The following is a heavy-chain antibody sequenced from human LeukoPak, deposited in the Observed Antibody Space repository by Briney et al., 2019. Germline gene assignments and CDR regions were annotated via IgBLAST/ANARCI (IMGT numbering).Heavy chain of an antibody. CDR3: AGSGYSYGHFLDY. J-gene: IGHJ4*02. CDR1: GGSISSGGYY. Sequence: PSQTLSLTCTVSGGSISSGGYYWSWIRQPPGKGLGWIGYIYHSGSTYYNPSLKSRVTISVDRSKNQFSLKLSSVTAADTAVYYCAGSGYSYGHFLDYWGQGTLVTVSS. V-gene: IGHV4-30-2*01. D-gene: IGHD5-18*01. CDR2: IYHSGST.